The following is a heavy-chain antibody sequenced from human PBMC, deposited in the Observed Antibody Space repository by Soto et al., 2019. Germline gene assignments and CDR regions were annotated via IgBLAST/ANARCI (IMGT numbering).Heavy chain of an antibody. V-gene: IGHV3-23*01. Sequence: EVQLLESGGGLVQPGGSLRLSCAASGFTFSSYAMNWVRQAPGKGLEWVSSITGTGGSTYHADAVKGRFTISRDNSRDTLYLQMSSLRAEDTAVYYCAKDQSPSVVAAFSEFDLWGRGTLVTVSS. J-gene: IGHJ2*01. CDR2: ITGTGGST. D-gene: IGHD2-21*01. CDR3: AKDQSPSVVAAFSEFDL. CDR1: GFTFSSYA.